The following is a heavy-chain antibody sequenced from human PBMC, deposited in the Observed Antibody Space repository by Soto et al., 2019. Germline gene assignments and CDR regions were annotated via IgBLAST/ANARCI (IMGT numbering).Heavy chain of an antibody. Sequence: QVQLQESGPGLVKPSETLSLTCTVSGASISSYYWSWIRQPPGKGLEWIGYLYYSGSTNYNPSLKSRVTMSADRSKNQFSLKLSSVTAADTAVYYCARDSTTVPTWGQGIRVNVFS. D-gene: IGHD4-17*01. CDR3: ARDSTTVPT. CDR1: GASISSYY. V-gene: IGHV4-59*01. J-gene: IGHJ5*02. CDR2: LYYSGST.